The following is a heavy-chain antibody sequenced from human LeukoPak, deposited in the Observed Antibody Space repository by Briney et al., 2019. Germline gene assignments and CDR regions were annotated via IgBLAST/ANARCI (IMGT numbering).Heavy chain of an antibody. CDR3: AKAPVTSCRGAYCYPFDY. CDR1: GFTFSSYG. J-gene: IGHJ4*02. Sequence: PGGSLRLSCAASGFTFSSYGMNWVRQAPGKGLEWVSGIVGSGGTTCYADSVKGRFTISRDNSKNTLYLQMNSLRAEDTAVYYCAKAPVTSCRGAYCYPFDYWGQGTLVTVSS. D-gene: IGHD2-21*01. V-gene: IGHV3-23*01. CDR2: IVGSGGTT.